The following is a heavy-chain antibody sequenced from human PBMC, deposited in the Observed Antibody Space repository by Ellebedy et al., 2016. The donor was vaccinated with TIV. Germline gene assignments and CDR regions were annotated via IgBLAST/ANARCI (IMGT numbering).Heavy chain of an antibody. CDR3: ARDFDCSSTSCSLGY. Sequence: SVKVSXXASGGTFSSYAISWVRQAPGQGLEWMGGIIPIFGTANYAQKFQGRVTITADESTSTAYMELSSLRSEDTAVYYCARDFDCSSTSCSLGYWGQGTLVTVSS. CDR1: GGTFSSYA. J-gene: IGHJ4*02. CDR2: IIPIFGTA. D-gene: IGHD2-2*01. V-gene: IGHV1-69*13.